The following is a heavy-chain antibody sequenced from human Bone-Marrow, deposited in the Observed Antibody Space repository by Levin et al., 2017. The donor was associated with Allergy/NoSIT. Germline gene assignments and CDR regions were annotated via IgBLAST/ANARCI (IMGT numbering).Heavy chain of an antibody. CDR2: ISYDGSNK. CDR3: AKDMRMGDYYDSSGYYVDGMDV. Sequence: LSLTCAASGFTFSSSGMHWVRQAPGKGLEWVAVISYDGSNKYYADSVKGRFTISRDNSKNTLYLQMNSLRAEDTAVYYCAKDMRMGDYYDSSGYYVDGMDVWGQGTTVTVSS. CDR1: GFTFSSSG. J-gene: IGHJ6*02. V-gene: IGHV3-30*18. D-gene: IGHD3-22*01.